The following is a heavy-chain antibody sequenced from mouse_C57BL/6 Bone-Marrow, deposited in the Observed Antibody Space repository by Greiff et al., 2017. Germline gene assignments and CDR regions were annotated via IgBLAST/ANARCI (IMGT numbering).Heavy chain of an antibody. Sequence: QLQQSGPELVKPGASVKISCKASGYTFTDYYMNWVKQSHGKSLEWIGDINPNNGGTSYNQKFKGKATLTVDKSSSTAYMELRSLTSEDSAVYYCARRAFYYYGSSPYYFDYWGQGTTLTVSS. V-gene: IGHV1-26*01. D-gene: IGHD1-1*01. CDR1: GYTFTDYY. CDR2: INPNNGGT. CDR3: ARRAFYYYGSSPYYFDY. J-gene: IGHJ2*01.